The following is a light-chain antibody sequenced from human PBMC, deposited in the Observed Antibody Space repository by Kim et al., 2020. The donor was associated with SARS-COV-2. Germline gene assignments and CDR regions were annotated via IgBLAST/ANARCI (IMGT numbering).Light chain of an antibody. J-gene: IGKJ2*01. V-gene: IGKV1-5*03. CDR2: KAS. Sequence: YTPSASGGDRVIMTWRASQSSSRWLAWYEQRPGTAHKFLIAKASSLESGVPSRFSGSGSGTEFTLTISRLQPDDFATYYYQQYDNYFGQGTKLEI. CDR3: QQYDNY. CDR1: QSSSRW.